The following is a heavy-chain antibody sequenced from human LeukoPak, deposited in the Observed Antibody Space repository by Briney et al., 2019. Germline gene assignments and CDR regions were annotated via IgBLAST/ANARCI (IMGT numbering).Heavy chain of an antibody. Sequence: GESLKISCKGSGYSFTSYWIGWVRQMPGKGLEWMGIIHPGDSDTRYSQSSLGQVTISADKSISTAYLQWSSLKASDTAMYYCARQRSSYDSSAYPDAFDIWGQGTMVTVSS. V-gene: IGHV5-51*01. CDR1: GYSFTSYW. CDR3: ARQRSSYDSSAYPDAFDI. D-gene: IGHD3-22*01. CDR2: IHPGDSDT. J-gene: IGHJ3*02.